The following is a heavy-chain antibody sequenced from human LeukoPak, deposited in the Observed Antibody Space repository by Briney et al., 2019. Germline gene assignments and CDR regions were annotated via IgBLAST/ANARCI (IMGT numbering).Heavy chain of an antibody. Sequence: SETLSLTCTVSGDSISSDNYCWNWIRQPPGKGLEWIGYIYYSGSTYYNPSLESRITISVDTSKNQFSLKLSSVTAADTAVYYCARAPYSSSSARHIDYWGQGTLITVSS. CDR1: GDSISSDNYC. CDR2: IYYSGST. V-gene: IGHV4-30-4*01. J-gene: IGHJ4*02. CDR3: ARAPYSSSSARHIDY. D-gene: IGHD6-6*01.